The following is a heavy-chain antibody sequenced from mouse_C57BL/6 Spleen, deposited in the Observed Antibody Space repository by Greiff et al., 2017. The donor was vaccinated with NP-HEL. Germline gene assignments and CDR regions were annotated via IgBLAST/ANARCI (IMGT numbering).Heavy chain of an antibody. V-gene: IGHV1-61*01. J-gene: IGHJ4*01. CDR1: GYTFTSYW. CDR3: ARNGDGYYFSY. D-gene: IGHD2-3*01. CDR2: IYPSDSET. Sequence: QVQLQQPGAELVRPGSSVKLSCKASGYTFTSYWMDWVKQRPGQGLEWIGNIYPSDSETHYNQKFKDKATLTVDKSSSTAYMQLSSLTSEDSAVYYCARNGDGYYFSYWGQGTSVTVSS.